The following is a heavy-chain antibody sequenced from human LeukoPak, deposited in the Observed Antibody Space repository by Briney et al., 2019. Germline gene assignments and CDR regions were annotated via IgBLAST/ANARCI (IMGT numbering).Heavy chain of an antibody. J-gene: IGHJ4*02. CDR2: ISFSSESI. D-gene: IGHD4-23*01. Sequence: GGSLRLSCAASGFSFSIYTMTWVRQAPGRGLEWVSSISFSSESIYYADSVKGRFAISRDNAKNSLYLQMNSLRAEDTAVYYCARSPAYGGVDYWGQGTLVPVSS. CDR1: GFSFSIYT. CDR3: ARSPAYGGVDY. V-gene: IGHV3-21*01.